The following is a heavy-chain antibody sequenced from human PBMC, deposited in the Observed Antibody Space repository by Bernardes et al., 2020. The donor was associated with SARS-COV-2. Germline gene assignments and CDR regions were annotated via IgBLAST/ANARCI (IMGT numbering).Heavy chain of an antibody. CDR1: GFTFSCFC. CDR3: ARRAAPDF. V-gene: IGHV3-7*01. J-gene: IGHJ4*02. D-gene: IGHD6-13*01. Sequence: GGSLRLSCAASGFTFSCFCMSWSRKAPGKGLEWVANIREDGSDKYCADSVKGRFTISRDNAQNSLFLQMNRLRVEDTAVYYRARRAAPDFWGQGTLVTVSS. CDR2: IREDGSDK.